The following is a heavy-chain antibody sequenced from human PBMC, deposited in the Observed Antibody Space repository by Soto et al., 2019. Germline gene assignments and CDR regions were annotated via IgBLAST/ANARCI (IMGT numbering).Heavy chain of an antibody. Sequence: QVQLVESGGGLVKPVGSLRLSCAASGFTFSDYYMSWIRQAPGKGLEWVSYISSSGSTIYYADSVKGRFTISRDNAKNSLYLQMNSLRAEDTAVYYCARDALRFLEWLFPEYYFDYWGQGTLVTVSS. V-gene: IGHV3-11*01. D-gene: IGHD3-3*01. J-gene: IGHJ4*02. CDR3: ARDALRFLEWLFPEYYFDY. CDR2: ISSSGSTI. CDR1: GFTFSDYY.